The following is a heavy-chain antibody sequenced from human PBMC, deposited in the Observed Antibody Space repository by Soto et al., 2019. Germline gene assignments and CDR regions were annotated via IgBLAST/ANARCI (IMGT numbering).Heavy chain of an antibody. CDR1: GFSFSSYG. V-gene: IGHV3-30*18. CDR3: AKDLVGGVRYYYGMDV. D-gene: IGHD1-26*01. CDR2: ISYDGSQK. Sequence: GGSLRLSCAASGFSFSSYGMHWVRQAPGKGLEWVAVISYDGSQKYYADSVKGRFTISRDNSKNTLYLQMNSLRGEDKAVYYCAKDLVGGVRYYYGMDVWGQGTTVTVSS. J-gene: IGHJ6*02.